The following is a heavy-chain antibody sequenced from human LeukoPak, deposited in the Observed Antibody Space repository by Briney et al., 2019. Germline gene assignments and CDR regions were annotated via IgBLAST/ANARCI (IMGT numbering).Heavy chain of an antibody. CDR1: GFTFSSHA. CDR3: AKVLRRTLLWFAESRFDY. J-gene: IGHJ4*02. CDR2: ISDSGGST. Sequence: GGSLRLSCAASGFTFSSHAMSWVRQAPGKGLEWVSAISDSGGSTYYADSVKGRFTISRDNSKNTLYLQMKSLRADDTAVYYCAKVLRRTLLWFAESRFDYWGQGTLVTVSS. V-gene: IGHV3-23*01. D-gene: IGHD3-10*01.